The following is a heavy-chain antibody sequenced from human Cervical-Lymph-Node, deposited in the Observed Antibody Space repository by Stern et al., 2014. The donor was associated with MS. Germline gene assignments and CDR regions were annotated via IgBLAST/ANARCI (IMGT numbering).Heavy chain of an antibody. V-gene: IGHV4-59*01. Sequence: VQLEESGPGLVKPSETLSLTCTVSGGSLSSYYWSWIRQPPGKGLEWIGYMYYSGSTNYNPSLKSRVTLSVDTSMNQFSLQLSSVTAADTAVYYCARTFVYPYRLALWGQGTTVTVSS. J-gene: IGHJ6*02. CDR2: MYYSGST. CDR1: GGSLSSYY. CDR3: ARTFVYPYRLAL. D-gene: IGHD3-16*01.